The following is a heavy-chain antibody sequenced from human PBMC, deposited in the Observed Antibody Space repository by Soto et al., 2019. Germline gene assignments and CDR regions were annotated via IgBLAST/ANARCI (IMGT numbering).Heavy chain of an antibody. Sequence: SETLSLTCTVSGGSISSGGYYWSWIRQHPGKGLEWIGYIYYSGSTYYNPSLKSRVTISVDTSKNQFSLKLSSVTAADTAVYYCARGIIQWNWFDPWGQGTLVTVSS. J-gene: IGHJ5*02. V-gene: IGHV4-31*03. D-gene: IGHD5-12*01. CDR1: GGSISSGGYY. CDR3: ARGIIQWNWFDP. CDR2: IYYSGST.